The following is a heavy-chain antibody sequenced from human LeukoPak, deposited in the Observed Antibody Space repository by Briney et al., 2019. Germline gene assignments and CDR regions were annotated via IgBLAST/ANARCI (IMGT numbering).Heavy chain of an antibody. V-gene: IGHV3-53*01. CDR2: IYTDGST. D-gene: IGHD3-16*01. CDR3: ARDTTIGYFDY. CDR1: GFTVSSDY. J-gene: IGHJ4*02. Sequence: GGSLRLSCAASGFTVSSDYMNWVRQAPGKGLEWVSVIYTDGSTYYADSVKGRFIISRDNSKNTLYLQTNSLRAGDTAVYYCARDTTIGYFDYWGQGTLVTVSS.